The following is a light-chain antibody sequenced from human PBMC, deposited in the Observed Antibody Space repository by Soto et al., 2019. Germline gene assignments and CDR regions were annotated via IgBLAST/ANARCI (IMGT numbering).Light chain of an antibody. V-gene: IGLV2-14*01. J-gene: IGLJ2*01. CDR2: EVN. CDR1: SSDIGNYNY. CDR3: SSYTSSSTLVV. Sequence: QSALTQPASVSGSPGQSITISCTGTSSDIGNYNYVSWYQQHPGRAPKLMIYEVNNRPSGVSNRFSGSKSGNTASLTISGLRAEDEAAYYCSSYTSSSTLVVFGGGTKVTVL.